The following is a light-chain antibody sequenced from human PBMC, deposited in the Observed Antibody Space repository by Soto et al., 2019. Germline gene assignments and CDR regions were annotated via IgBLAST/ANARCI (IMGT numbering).Light chain of an antibody. CDR1: QGIISW. Sequence: DIRITQSPSSVSASVGDRVTITCRASQGIISWLAWYQQKPGKAPKLLIYAASSLESGVPSRFSASGSGTDLTLTISSLQPEDSATYYCQQAKSFPLTFGGGTKVDI. CDR3: QQAKSFPLT. CDR2: AAS. J-gene: IGKJ4*01. V-gene: IGKV1-12*01.